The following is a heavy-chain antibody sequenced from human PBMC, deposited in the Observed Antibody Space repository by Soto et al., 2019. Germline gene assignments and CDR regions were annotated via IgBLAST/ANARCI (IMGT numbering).Heavy chain of an antibody. V-gene: IGHV3-48*03. CDR2: IFTTGTTM. Sequence: GGSLRLSCVASGFTFISYSIVWVLQAPGKGLEWVSYIFTTGTTMYYADSVKGRFAVSRDNAKNSVFLPLNSLRAEDTAVYYCARDKDWAFDYWGQGTLVTVSS. J-gene: IGHJ4*02. CDR1: GFTFISYS. CDR3: ARDKDWAFDY. D-gene: IGHD3-9*01.